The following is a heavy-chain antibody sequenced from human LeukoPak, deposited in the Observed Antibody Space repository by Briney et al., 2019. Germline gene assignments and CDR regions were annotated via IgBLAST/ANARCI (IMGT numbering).Heavy chain of an antibody. V-gene: IGHV4-61*02. CDR1: GGSISSGSYY. D-gene: IGHD3-10*01. J-gene: IGHJ6*03. CDR3: ARVVRGDFYYYYYMDV. CDR2: IYTSGST. Sequence: SETLSLTCTVSGGSISSGSYYWSWIRQPAGKGLEWIGRIYTSGSTNYNPSLKSRVTVSVDTSKNQFSLKLSSVTAADTAVYYCARVVRGDFYYYYYMDVWGKGTTVTISS.